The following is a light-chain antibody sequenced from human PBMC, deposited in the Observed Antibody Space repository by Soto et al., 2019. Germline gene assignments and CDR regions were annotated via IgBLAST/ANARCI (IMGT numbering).Light chain of an antibody. CDR2: GAS. CDR1: QSVSSN. Sequence: EIVMTQSPATLSVSPGERVTLSCRASQSVSSNFAWYQQKPGQAPRLLIYGASTRATGIPDRFSGSGSGTGFTLTISSLQSEDFAVYYCQQYDRWSFTFGPGTKLDI. J-gene: IGKJ3*01. CDR3: QQYDRWSFT. V-gene: IGKV3-15*01.